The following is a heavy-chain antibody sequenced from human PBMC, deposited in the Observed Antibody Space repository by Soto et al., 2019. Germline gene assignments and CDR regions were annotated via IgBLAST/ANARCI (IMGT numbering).Heavy chain of an antibody. V-gene: IGHV3-66*01. J-gene: IGHJ4*02. D-gene: IGHD3-3*01. Sequence: GGSLRLSCAASGFTVSSSYMTWVRQAPGKGLEWVSAIYGGGSTYYADSVKGRFTISRDNSKNTLYLQMNRLRAEDTAVYYCARDTLGGAYDFCHGGQGTLVTVSS. CDR1: GFTVSSSY. CDR2: IYGGGST. CDR3: ARDTLGGAYDFCH.